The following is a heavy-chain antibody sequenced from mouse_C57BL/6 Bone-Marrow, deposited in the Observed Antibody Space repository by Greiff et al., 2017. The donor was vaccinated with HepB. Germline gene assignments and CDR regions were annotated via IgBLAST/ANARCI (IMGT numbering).Heavy chain of an antibody. CDR1: GYSITSGYY. CDR3: ARDRRDYYAMDY. J-gene: IGHJ4*01. CDR2: ISYDGSN. Sequence: ESGPGLVKPSQSLSLTCSVTGYSITSGYYWNWIRQFPGNKLEWMGYISYDGSNNYNPSLKNRISITRDTSKNQFFLKLNSVTTEDTATYYCARDRRDYYAMDYWGQGTSVTVSS. V-gene: IGHV3-6*01.